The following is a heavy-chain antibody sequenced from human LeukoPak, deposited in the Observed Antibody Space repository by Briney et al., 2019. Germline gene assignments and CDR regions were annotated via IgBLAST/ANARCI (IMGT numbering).Heavy chain of an antibody. CDR2: IYYSGST. V-gene: IGHV4-59*12. CDR3: ARAGLVYCSSTSCYYFYY. D-gene: IGHD2-2*01. CDR1: GGSISSYY. Sequence: SETLSLTCTVSGGSISSYYWSWIRQPPGKGLVRIGDIYYSGSTNYNPPLKSPVTISVDTSKNPFSPPLSSVTAAQTAPCSRARAGLVYCSSTSCYYFYYWGQGNLVTVSS. J-gene: IGHJ4*02.